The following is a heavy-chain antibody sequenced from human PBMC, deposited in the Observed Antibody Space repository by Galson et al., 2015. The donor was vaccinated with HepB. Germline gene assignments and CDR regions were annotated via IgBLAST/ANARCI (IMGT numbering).Heavy chain of an antibody. J-gene: IGHJ4*02. V-gene: IGHV3-23*01. CDR1: GFTFSSYA. D-gene: IGHD2-2*01. CDR2: ISGSGGST. Sequence: SLRLSCAASGFTFSSYAMSWVRQAPGKGLEWVSAISGSGGSTYYADSVKGRFTISRDDSKNTLYLQMNSLRAEDTAVYYCAKKPHSSTTLYYFDYWGQGTLVTVSS. CDR3: AKKPHSSTTLYYFDY.